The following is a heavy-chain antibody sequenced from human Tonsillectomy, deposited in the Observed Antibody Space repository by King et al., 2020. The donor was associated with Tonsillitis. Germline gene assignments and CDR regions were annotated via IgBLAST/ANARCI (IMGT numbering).Heavy chain of an antibody. D-gene: IGHD2-2*01. V-gene: IGHV4-34*01. CDR2: INHSGST. Sequence: VQLQQWGAGLLKPSETLSLTCAVYGGSFSGYYWSWIRQPPGKGLEWIGEINHSGSTNYNPSLKSRVTISVDTSKKQFSLKLSSVTAADTAVYYCAIVDIVVVPAALRYFDLWGRGTLVTVSS. J-gene: IGHJ2*01. CDR3: AIVDIVVVPAALRYFDL. CDR1: GGSFSGYY.